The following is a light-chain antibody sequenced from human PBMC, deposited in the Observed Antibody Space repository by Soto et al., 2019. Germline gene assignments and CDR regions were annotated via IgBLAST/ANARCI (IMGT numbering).Light chain of an antibody. V-gene: IGKV3-20*01. CDR2: GAS. CDR1: QSVNNNY. CDR3: QQYGSSQYS. Sequence: EIVLTQSPGTLSLSPGERATLSCRASQSVNNNYLAWYQQKPGQAPRLLIYGASSRATGIPESFSGSVSGTDFTLTISRLEPEDFAVYYCQQYGSSQYSFGQGTKLEIK. J-gene: IGKJ2*01.